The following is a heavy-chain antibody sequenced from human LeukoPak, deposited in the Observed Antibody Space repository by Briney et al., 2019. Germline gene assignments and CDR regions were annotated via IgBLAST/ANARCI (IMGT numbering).Heavy chain of an antibody. D-gene: IGHD1-26*01. J-gene: IGHJ5*02. CDR3: TRGLGAIRGGWFDP. CDR2: ISYDGSNK. CDR1: GFTFSGYG. V-gene: IGHV3-30-3*01. Sequence: GGSLRLSCAASGFTFSGYGMHWVRQAPGKGLEWVAVISYDGSNKYYADSVKGRFTISRDNSKNTLYLQMTSLRPEDTAVYYCTRGLGAIRGGWFDPWGQGTLVTVSS.